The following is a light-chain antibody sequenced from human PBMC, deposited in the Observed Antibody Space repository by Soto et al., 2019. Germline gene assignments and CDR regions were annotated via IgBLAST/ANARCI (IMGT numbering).Light chain of an antibody. J-gene: IGKJ1*01. CDR1: QVIRND. CDR2: AAS. V-gene: IGKV1-17*01. Sequence: DIQMTQSPSSLSASVGDRVSITCRASQVIRNDVAWYQQKPGKAPKRLIYAASTLQSGVPSRFSGSGSGPEFTLTINSLQPEDFATYYCLQYNDYPRTFGQGTKVEIK. CDR3: LQYNDYPRT.